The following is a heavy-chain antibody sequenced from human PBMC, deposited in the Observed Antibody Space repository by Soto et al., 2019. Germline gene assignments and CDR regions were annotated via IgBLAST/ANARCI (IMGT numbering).Heavy chain of an antibody. Sequence: ASVKVSCKASGYTFANHGLNWVRQAPGLGLEWMGWISTYNGNTNYAQKFRGRVTMTTDTSTSTSYMELRSLRSDDTAVYYCARGSDARGYYSYFDSWGQGALVTVSS. CDR1: GYTFANHG. J-gene: IGHJ4*02. V-gene: IGHV1-18*04. CDR2: ISTYNGNT. CDR3: ARGSDARGYYSYFDS. D-gene: IGHD3-22*01.